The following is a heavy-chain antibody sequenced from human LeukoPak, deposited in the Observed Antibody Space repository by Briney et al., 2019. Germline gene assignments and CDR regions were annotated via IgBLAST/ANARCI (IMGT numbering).Heavy chain of an antibody. CDR1: GYTLTELS. J-gene: IGHJ3*02. Sequence: PGESLKISCKVSGYTLTELSMHWVRQAPGKGLEWMGGFDPEDGETIYAQKFQGRVTMTEDTSTDTAYMELSSLRSEDTAVYYCATTPNSSGWAYGAFDIWGQGTMVTVSS. D-gene: IGHD6-19*01. CDR2: FDPEDGET. V-gene: IGHV1-24*01. CDR3: ATTPNSSGWAYGAFDI.